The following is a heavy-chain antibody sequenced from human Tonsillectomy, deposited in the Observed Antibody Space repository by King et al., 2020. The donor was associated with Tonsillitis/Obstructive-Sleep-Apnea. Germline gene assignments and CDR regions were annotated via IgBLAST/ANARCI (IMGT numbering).Heavy chain of an antibody. D-gene: IGHD2-8*01. Sequence: VQLVESGGGVVQPGRSLRLSCAASGFTFSEYGMYWVRQAPGKGLDWVAAISRDGSSKFYSDSVRGRFAISRDNSKSTLYLQLNSVTAGDTALYYCARERRMEYYMDVWGKGTTVTVSS. CDR2: ISRDGSSK. CDR3: ARERRMEYYMDV. V-gene: IGHV3-30*03. CDR1: GFTFSEYG. J-gene: IGHJ6*03.